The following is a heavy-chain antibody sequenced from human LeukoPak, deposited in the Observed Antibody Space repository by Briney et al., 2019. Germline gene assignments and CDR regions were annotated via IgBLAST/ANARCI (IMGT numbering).Heavy chain of an antibody. CDR2: ISDSGDRT. D-gene: IGHD5-12*01. V-gene: IGHV3-23*01. CDR3: AKSGSVPPDY. J-gene: IGHJ4*02. CDR1: GFTFTIYA. Sequence: GGSLRLSCAASGFTFTIYAMSWVRQSPGKGLEWVSSISDSGDRTYYADSVKGRFTISRDNSRNTLYLQVNSLRAEDTAVYYCAKSGSVPPDYWGQGTLVTASS.